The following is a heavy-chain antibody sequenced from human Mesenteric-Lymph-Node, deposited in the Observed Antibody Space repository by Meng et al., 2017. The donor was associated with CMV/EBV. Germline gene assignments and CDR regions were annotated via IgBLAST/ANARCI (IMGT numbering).Heavy chain of an antibody. Sequence: LSLTCAASGFTFSSYAMSWVRQAPGKGLEWVSAISGSGGSTYYADSVKGRFTISRDNSKNTLYLQMNSLRAEDTAVYYCAKDRYDIVATRVDYWGQGTLVTVSS. D-gene: IGHD5-12*01. CDR3: AKDRYDIVATRVDY. V-gene: IGHV3-23*01. J-gene: IGHJ4*02. CDR1: GFTFSSYA. CDR2: ISGSGGST.